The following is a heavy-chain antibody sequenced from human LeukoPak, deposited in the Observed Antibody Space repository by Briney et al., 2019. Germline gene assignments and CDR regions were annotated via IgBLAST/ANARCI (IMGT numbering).Heavy chain of an antibody. V-gene: IGHV3-11*01. CDR3: ARTKDRVAFDI. Sequence: GGSLRLSCAAPGFTFSDYYMSWIRQAPGKGLEWVSYISSSGSTIYYADSVKGRFTISRDNAKNSLYLQMNSLRAEDTAVYYCARTKDRVAFDIWGQGKMVTVSS. D-gene: IGHD2-15*01. CDR2: ISSSGSTI. J-gene: IGHJ3*02. CDR1: GFTFSDYY.